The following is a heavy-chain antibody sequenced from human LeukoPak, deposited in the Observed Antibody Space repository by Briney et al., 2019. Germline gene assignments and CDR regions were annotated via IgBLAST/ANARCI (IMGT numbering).Heavy chain of an antibody. CDR2: INHSGST. J-gene: IGHJ5*02. CDR1: GGSFSGYY. Sequence: PSETLSLTCAVYGGSFSGYYWSWIRQPPGKGLEWIGEINHSGSTNYNPSLKSRVTISVDTSKNQFSLKVNSVTAADTAVYYCARGASMVRGVIGGGYNWFDPWGQGTLVTVSS. V-gene: IGHV4-34*01. CDR3: ARGASMVRGVIGGGYNWFDP. D-gene: IGHD3-10*01.